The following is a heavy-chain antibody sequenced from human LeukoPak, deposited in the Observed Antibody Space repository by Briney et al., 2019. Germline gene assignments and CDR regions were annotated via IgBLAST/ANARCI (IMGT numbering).Heavy chain of an antibody. J-gene: IGHJ4*02. Sequence: SETLSLTCTVSGGSISSYYWSWIRQPPGKGLEWIGYIYYSGSTNYNPSLKSRVTISVDTSKNQFSLKLSSVTAADTAVYYCARLDILTGYPSLWGQGTLVTVSS. CDR3: ARLDILTGYPSL. CDR1: GGSISSYY. V-gene: IGHV4-59*08. CDR2: IYYSGST. D-gene: IGHD3-9*01.